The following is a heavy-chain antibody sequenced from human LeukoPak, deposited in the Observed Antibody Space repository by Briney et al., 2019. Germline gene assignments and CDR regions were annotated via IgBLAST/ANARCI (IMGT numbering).Heavy chain of an antibody. J-gene: IGHJ5*02. Sequence: SSETLSLTCTVSGGSINGHYWSWIRQSPGKGLEWIGYIYHNGNTNYNPSLKSRITISVDTSKNQFSLNLSSVTAADTAVYYCTGLHFAAAEEFDPWGQGTLVTVSS. CDR1: GGSINGHY. D-gene: IGHD6-13*01. CDR2: IYHNGNT. V-gene: IGHV4-59*08. CDR3: TGLHFAAAEEFDP.